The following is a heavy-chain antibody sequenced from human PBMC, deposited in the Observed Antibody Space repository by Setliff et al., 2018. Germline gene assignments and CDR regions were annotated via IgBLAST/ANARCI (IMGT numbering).Heavy chain of an antibody. J-gene: IGHJ4*02. V-gene: IGHV2-70*11. CDR3: ARMRSINYGSGSYWLDY. CDR2: IDWDDDK. Sequence: SGPTVVNPTQTLTLTCTFSGFSLSTSGMCVSWIRQPPGKALEWLARIDWDDDKYYSTSLKTRLTISKDTSKNQVVLTMTNMDPVDTATYYCARMRSINYGSGSYWLDYWGQGTLVTVSS. D-gene: IGHD3-10*01. CDR1: GFSLSTSGMC.